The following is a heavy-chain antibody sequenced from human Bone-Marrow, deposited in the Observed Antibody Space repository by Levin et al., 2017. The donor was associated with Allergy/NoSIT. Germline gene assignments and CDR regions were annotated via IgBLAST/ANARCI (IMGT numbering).Heavy chain of an antibody. Sequence: GESLKISCAASGFTFTSYSLHWVRQAPGKGLEWVAVISFDGNNRYYRDSVKGRFTISRDNSKNTVYLQMKSLREDDTALYYCARDPQDYDYIWVAYYYGLDAWGQGTTDSVSS. CDR3: ARDPQDYDYIWVAYYYGLDA. J-gene: IGHJ6*02. CDR1: GFTFTSYS. CDR2: ISFDGNNR. D-gene: IGHD3-16*01. V-gene: IGHV3-30*04.